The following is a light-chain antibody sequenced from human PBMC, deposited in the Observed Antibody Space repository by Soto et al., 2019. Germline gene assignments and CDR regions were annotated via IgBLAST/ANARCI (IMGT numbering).Light chain of an antibody. CDR1: QSVSQY. CDR2: AAS. CDR3: QQYATSARLT. V-gene: IGKV3-20*01. Sequence: EIVLTQSPGTLSWSLGERATLSCRASQSVSQYLAWYQQKPGQAPRLLIYAASSRASGIPDRFSGSGSGTDFTLTINGLEPEDFAGYYCQQYATSARLTFGPGTNVDI. J-gene: IGKJ3*01.